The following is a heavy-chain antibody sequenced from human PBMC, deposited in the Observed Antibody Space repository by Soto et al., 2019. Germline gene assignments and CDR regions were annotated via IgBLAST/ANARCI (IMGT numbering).Heavy chain of an antibody. CDR2: ISGDGGST. CDR3: AKDLVVVAATPNYYYGIDV. D-gene: IGHD2-15*01. CDR1: GFTFDDYA. Sequence: GGSLRLSCAASGFTFDDYAMHWVRQAPGKGLEWVSLISGDGGSTYDADSVKGRFTISRDNSKNSLYLQMNSLRTEDSALYYCAKDLVVVAATPNYYYGIDVWGQGTTVTVSS. J-gene: IGHJ6*02. V-gene: IGHV3-43*02.